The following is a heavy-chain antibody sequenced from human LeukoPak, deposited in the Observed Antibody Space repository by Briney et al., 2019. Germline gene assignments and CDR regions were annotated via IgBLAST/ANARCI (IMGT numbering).Heavy chain of an antibody. D-gene: IGHD1-26*01. V-gene: IGHV3-30-3*01. J-gene: IGHJ5*02. CDR1: GFTFSSYA. CDR3: AKDGGSYSFDP. Sequence: GGSLRLSCAASGFTFSSYAMHWVRQAPGKGLEWVAVISYDGSNKYYADSVKGRFTISRDNSKNTLYLQMNSLRAEDTAVYYCAKDGGSYSFDPWGQGTLVTVSS. CDR2: ISYDGSNK.